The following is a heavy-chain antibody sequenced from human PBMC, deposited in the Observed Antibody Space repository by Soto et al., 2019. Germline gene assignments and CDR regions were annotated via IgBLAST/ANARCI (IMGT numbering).Heavy chain of an antibody. CDR3: TTGVY. Sequence: EVQLVESGGVFVEPGGSLRLSCEASGFANFSKAWMYWVRQAPGKGLEWVGHIKSRSGGGTTGYAAPVQGRFSISRDDSANTLFLQMNSLKVEDTAFYYCTTGVYWGQGTLATVSS. J-gene: IGHJ4*02. CDR2: IKSRSGGGTT. CDR1: GFANFSKAW. V-gene: IGHV3-15*05. D-gene: IGHD3-10*01.